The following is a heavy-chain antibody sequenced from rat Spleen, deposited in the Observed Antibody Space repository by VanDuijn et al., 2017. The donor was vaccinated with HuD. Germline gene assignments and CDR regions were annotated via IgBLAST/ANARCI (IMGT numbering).Heavy chain of an antibody. CDR2: ISYDGSST. V-gene: IGHV5-29*01. J-gene: IGHJ2*01. CDR3: ASHWYNYGLCDY. CDR1: GFTFSNYG. Sequence: EVQLVESGGGLVQPGRSLKLSCAASGFTFSNYGMAWVRQAPTKGLEWVATISYDGSSTYYRDSVKGRFTISIDNAKSTLYRQMGSLRSEDTANYYCASHWYNYGLCDYGGQGVMVAVSS. D-gene: IGHD1-4*01.